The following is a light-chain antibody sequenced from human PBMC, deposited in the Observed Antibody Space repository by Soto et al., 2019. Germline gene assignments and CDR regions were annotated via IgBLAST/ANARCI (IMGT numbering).Light chain of an antibody. V-gene: IGKV1-39*01. CDR2: ATS. CDR1: QNIRSY. Sequence: DLQMTQSPSSLSASVGDRVTITCRASQNIRSYLNWYQQKPGKAPQLLIYATSSLQTGVPSRFSASGPGTDFSLVISDLQPEDSATYYCQQGYSSRWTSGRGTKVEI. J-gene: IGKJ1*01. CDR3: QQGYSSRWT.